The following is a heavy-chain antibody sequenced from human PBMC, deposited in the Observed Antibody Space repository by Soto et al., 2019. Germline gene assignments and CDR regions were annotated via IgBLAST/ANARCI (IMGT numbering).Heavy chain of an antibody. Sequence: PSETLSLTCAVSGGSISSSNWWGWVRQPPGKGLEWIGEIYHSGSTNYNPSLKSRVTISVDKSKNQFSLKLSSVTAADTAVYYSARETTVVTPLLYYYYGMDVWGQGTTVTVSS. J-gene: IGHJ6*02. CDR3: ARETTVVTPLLYYYYGMDV. D-gene: IGHD4-17*01. CDR2: IYHSGST. V-gene: IGHV4-4*02. CDR1: GGSISSSNW.